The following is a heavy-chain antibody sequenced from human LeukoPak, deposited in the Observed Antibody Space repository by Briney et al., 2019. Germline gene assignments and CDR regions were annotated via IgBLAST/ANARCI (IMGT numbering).Heavy chain of an antibody. CDR2: IRRGAYGGAA. CDR1: GFAFDDFA. Sequence: PGGSLRLSCTTSGFAFDDFAMSWVRQPAGKGLEWVGFIRRGAYGGAAEYAASVKGRFIISRDDSKGIAYLQMNSLKTEDTAVYYCSRNGLVDFDYWGQGSRVLVSP. CDR3: SRNGLVDFDY. J-gene: IGHJ4*02. V-gene: IGHV3-49*04.